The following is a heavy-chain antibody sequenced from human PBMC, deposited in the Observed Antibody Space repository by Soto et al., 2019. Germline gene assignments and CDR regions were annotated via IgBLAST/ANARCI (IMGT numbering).Heavy chain of an antibody. D-gene: IGHD6-19*01. CDR3: ARGRRQWLARCYFDY. CDR1: VGSISGYY. CDR2: IYYSGST. V-gene: IGHV4-59*01. Sequence: ETLSLTGTVSVGSISGYYWSWIRQPPGKGLEWIGYIYYSGSTNYNPSLKSRVTISVDTSKNQFSLKLSSVTAADTAVYYCARGRRQWLARCYFDYWGQGTLVTVS. J-gene: IGHJ4*02.